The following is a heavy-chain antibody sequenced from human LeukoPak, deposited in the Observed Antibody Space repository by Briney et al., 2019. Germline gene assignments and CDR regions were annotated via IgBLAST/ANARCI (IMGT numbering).Heavy chain of an antibody. CDR2: IYTSGST. CDR1: GGSISSYY. J-gene: IGHJ4*02. D-gene: IGHD3-10*01. Sequence: SETLSLTCTVSGGSISSYYWSWIRQPAGRGLEWIGRIYTSGSTNYNPSLKSRVTMSVDTSKNQFSLKLSSVTAADTAVYYCARDLYYGSGSYYDRGFDYWGQGTLVTVSS. CDR3: ARDLYYGSGSYYDRGFDY. V-gene: IGHV4-4*07.